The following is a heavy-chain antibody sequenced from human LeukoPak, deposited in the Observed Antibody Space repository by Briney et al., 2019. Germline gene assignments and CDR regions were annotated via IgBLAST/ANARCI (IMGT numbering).Heavy chain of an antibody. Sequence: PSETLSLTCTVSGGSISSYYWSWIRQPPGKGLEWIGYIYYSGSTNYNPSLKSRVTISVDTSKNQFSLKLSSVTAADTAVYYCARLGYCSSTSCYDAGAVNVNWFDPWGQGTLVTVSS. D-gene: IGHD2-2*01. CDR3: ARLGYCSSTSCYDAGAVNVNWFDP. J-gene: IGHJ5*02. CDR2: IYYSGST. V-gene: IGHV4-59*08. CDR1: GGSISSYY.